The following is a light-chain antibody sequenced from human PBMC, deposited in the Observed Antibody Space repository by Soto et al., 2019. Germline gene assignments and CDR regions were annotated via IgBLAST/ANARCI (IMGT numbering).Light chain of an antibody. CDR1: SSDFGSYDL. CDR2: EVS. V-gene: IGLV2-23*02. CDR3: CSYAGTTTSYV. Sequence: ALTQPASVSGSPGQSITISCTGTSSDFGSYDLVSWYQQHPDKAPKLMIYEVSKRPAGLSNRFSGSKSGNTASLTISGLQAEDEADYYCCSYAGTTTSYVFGSGTKVTVL. J-gene: IGLJ1*01.